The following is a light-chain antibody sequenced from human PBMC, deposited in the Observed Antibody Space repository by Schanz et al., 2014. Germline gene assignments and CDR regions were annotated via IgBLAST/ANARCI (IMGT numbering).Light chain of an antibody. V-gene: IGLV2-23*01. J-gene: IGLJ2*01. CDR1: SSDVGSYNL. Sequence: QSALTQPASVSGSPGQSITISCTGTSSDVGSYNLVSWYQQHPGKAPKLMIYEGSKRPSGVSNRFSGRFSGSNSVNTASLAISGLQPEDEADYYCCSYTGSGMLFGGGTKLTVL. CDR2: EGS. CDR3: CSYTGSGML.